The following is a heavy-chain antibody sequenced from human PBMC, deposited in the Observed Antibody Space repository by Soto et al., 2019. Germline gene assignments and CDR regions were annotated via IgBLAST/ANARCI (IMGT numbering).Heavy chain of an antibody. V-gene: IGHV3-23*01. J-gene: IGHJ5*02. CDR1: GFTFTSHV. D-gene: IGHD6-13*01. CDR2: ASARNTNT. Sequence: EVQLLESGGGLVQPGGSLRLSCATSGFTFTSHVISWVSQAPGKGLEWVSAASARNTNTYYADSVRGRFTISRDNSKSTVYLQLDSLRVEDTDVYHRAKDVTSYGPRGYSSSWYGWFDPWGQGTLVVVSS. CDR3: AKDVTSYGPRGYSSSWYGWFDP.